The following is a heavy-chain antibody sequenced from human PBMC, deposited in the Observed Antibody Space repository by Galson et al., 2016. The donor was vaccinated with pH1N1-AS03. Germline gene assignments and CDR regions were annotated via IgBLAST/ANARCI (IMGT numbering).Heavy chain of an antibody. CDR2: IFPGDSDT. V-gene: IGHV5-51*01. CDR3: ARRAYGDYVDYFDY. J-gene: IGHJ4*02. Sequence: QSGAEVKKPGESLKISCKGSGYTFTQYWIGWVRQMPGKGLEWMGIIFPGDSDTRYRPSFQGQVTISADKSISTAYLQLNSLKASDTAMYYCARRAYGDYVDYFDYWGQGTLVTVSS. CDR1: GYTFTQYW. D-gene: IGHD4-17*01.